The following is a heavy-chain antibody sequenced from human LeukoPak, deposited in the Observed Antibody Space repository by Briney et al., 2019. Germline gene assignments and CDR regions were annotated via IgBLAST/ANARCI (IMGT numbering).Heavy chain of an antibody. CDR3: TRDGVLRHFDGYYYYMDV. D-gene: IGHD3-9*01. V-gene: IGHV1-24*01. CDR1: GYTLTELS. J-gene: IGHJ6*03. Sequence: ASVKVSCKVSGYTLTELSMHWVRQAPGKGLEWMGGFDPEDGETIYAQKFQGRVTMTRDMSTSTLYMELSSLRSEDTAVYYCTRDGVLRHFDGYYYYMDVWGKGPRSPSP. CDR2: FDPEDGET.